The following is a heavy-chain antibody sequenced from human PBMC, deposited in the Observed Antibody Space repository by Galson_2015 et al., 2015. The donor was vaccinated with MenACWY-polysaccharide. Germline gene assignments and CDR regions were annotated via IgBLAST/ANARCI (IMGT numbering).Heavy chain of an antibody. J-gene: IGHJ4*01. D-gene: IGHD6-13*01. V-gene: IGHV3-23*01. CDR3: AKDGYSGSWYFDY. CDR2: VSGSGSST. CDR1: GFTLSSYA. Sequence: SLRLSCAASGFTLSSYAMSWVRQAPGKGLEWVSTVSGSGSSTYYADSVKGRFTISRDNSKNTLYLQMGSLRAEDTAVYYCAKDGYSGSWYFDYSVHGAL.